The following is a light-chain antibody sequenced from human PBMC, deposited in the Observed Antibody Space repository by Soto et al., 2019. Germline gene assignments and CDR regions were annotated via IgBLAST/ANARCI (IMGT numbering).Light chain of an antibody. V-gene: IGKV3-15*01. CDR2: GAY. J-gene: IGKJ5*01. CDR1: RTVSIN. CDR3: QQYNNWPPIT. Sequence: EIVMTQSPATLSVSPGERATLSCRASRTVSINLAWYQQKPGQAPRLIIYGAYTRATGVPARFTGSGSGTEFTLTISRLQPEDFALYYCQQYNNWPPITCGQGTRLEIK.